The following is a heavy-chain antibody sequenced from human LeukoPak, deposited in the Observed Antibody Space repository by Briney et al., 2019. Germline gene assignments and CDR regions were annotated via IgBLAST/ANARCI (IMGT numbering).Heavy chain of an antibody. CDR3: ARVLSGSYYDAFDI. CDR1: GGTFSSYA. V-gene: IGHV1-69*05. J-gene: IGHJ3*02. CDR2: IIPIFGTA. Sequence: SVKVSCKASGGTFSSYAISWVRQAPGQGLEWMGRIIPIFGTANHAQKFQGRVTITTDESTSTAYMELSSLRSEDTAVYYCARVLSGSYYDAFDIWGQGTMVTVSS. D-gene: IGHD1-26*01.